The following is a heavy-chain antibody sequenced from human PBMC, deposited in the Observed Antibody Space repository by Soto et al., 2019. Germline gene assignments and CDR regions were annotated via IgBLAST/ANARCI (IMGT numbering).Heavy chain of an antibody. Sequence: GGSLRLSCAASGFTFSSYGMHWVRQAPGKGLEWVAVISYDGSNKYYADSVKGRFTISRDNSKNTLYLQMNSLRAEDTAVYYCAKAPIGYYSDYFDYWGQGTLVTVSS. CDR2: ISYDGSNK. CDR3: AKAPIGYYSDYFDY. J-gene: IGHJ4*02. CDR1: GFTFSSYG. V-gene: IGHV3-30*18. D-gene: IGHD3-22*01.